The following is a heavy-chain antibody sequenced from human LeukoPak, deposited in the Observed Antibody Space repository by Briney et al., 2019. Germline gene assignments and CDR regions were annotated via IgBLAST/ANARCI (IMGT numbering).Heavy chain of an antibody. V-gene: IGHV3-64*01. CDR3: AREAPSDAFDI. CDR2: ISSNGGIT. CDR1: GFTFRNYA. J-gene: IGHJ3*02. Sequence: GGSLRLPCAASGFTFRNYAMHWVRQAPGKGLEYVSAISSNGGITYYANSVKGRFTISRDNSKNTLYLQMGSLRAEDTAVYYCAREAPSDAFDIWGQGTMVTVSS.